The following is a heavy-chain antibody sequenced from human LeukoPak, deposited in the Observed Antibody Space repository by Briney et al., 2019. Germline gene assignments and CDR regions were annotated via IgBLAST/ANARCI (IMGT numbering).Heavy chain of an antibody. D-gene: IGHD3-22*01. CDR2: IYSDGSST. CDR3: AKYSHDSSGSYDY. CDR1: GFTFSSYW. J-gene: IGHJ4*02. Sequence: GGSLRLSCAASGFTFSSYWMHWVRQAPGKGLVWVSRIYSDGSSTRYADSVKGRFTISRDNAKNTLYLQMNSLRAEDTAVYYCAKYSHDSSGSYDYWGQGTLVTVSS. V-gene: IGHV3-74*01.